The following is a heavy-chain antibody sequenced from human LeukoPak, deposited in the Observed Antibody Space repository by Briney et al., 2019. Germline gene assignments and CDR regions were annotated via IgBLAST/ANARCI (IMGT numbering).Heavy chain of an antibody. J-gene: IGHJ5*02. V-gene: IGHV3-74*01. Sequence: GGSLRLSCAASAFTFSSYWMHWVRQAPGKGLVWVSRINSDGSSTSYADSVKGRFTISRDNAKNTLYLQMNSLRAEDTAVYYCARDSPLRYFDWALYNWFDPWGQGTLVTVSS. CDR2: INSDGSST. D-gene: IGHD3-9*01. CDR1: AFTFSSYW. CDR3: ARDSPLRYFDWALYNWFDP.